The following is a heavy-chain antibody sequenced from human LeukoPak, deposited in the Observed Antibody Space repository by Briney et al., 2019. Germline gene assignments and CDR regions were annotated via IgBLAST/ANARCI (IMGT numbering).Heavy chain of an antibody. CDR2: IYYSGST. CDR1: GGSISSYY. Sequence: PSETLSLTCTVSGGSISSYYWSWIRQPPGKGLEWIGYIYYSGSTNYNPSLKSRVTISVDTSKNRFSLKLSSVTAADTAVYYCARHAQGYCTNGVCPGGYFDYWGQGTLVTVSS. D-gene: IGHD2-8*01. J-gene: IGHJ4*02. V-gene: IGHV4-59*08. CDR3: ARHAQGYCTNGVCPGGYFDY.